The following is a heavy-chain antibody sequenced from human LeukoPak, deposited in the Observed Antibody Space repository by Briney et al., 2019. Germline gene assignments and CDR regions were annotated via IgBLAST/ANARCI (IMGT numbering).Heavy chain of an antibody. CDR3: ARVPNYYGSGSPDAFDI. CDR2: ISSSSSYT. D-gene: IGHD3-10*01. J-gene: IGHJ3*02. Sequence: RGSRRLSSAAAGFTFSDYYMSWIRQAPGKGLEWVSYISSSSSYTNYADPVKGRFTISRDNAKNSLYLQMNSLRAEDAAVYYCARVPNYYGSGSPDAFDIWGQGTMVTVSS. CDR1: GFTFSDYY. V-gene: IGHV3-11*05.